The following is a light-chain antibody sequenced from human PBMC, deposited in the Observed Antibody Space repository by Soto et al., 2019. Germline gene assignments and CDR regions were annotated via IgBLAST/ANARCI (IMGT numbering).Light chain of an antibody. V-gene: IGKV1-5*03. J-gene: IGKJ1*01. Sequence: DIQMTQSPSTLSASVGDRVTITCRASQSISGSLAWYQQKPGKAPRLLIYEASNLKSGVPSRFSGSGSGTEYTLTISSLQPDDFASYYCQQYNGYWTFVQGTKVEIK. CDR3: QQYNGYWT. CDR2: EAS. CDR1: QSISGS.